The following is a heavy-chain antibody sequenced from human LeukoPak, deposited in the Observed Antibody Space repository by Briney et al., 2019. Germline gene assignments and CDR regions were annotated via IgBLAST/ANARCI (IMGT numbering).Heavy chain of an antibody. D-gene: IGHD3-22*01. CDR1: GGSISSYY. Sequence: PPETLSLTCTVSGGSISSYYWSWIRQPPVKGLEWIGYIYYSGSTNYNPSLKSRVTISVDTSKNQFSLKLSSVTAADTAVYYCARDSYYYDSSGYYGCAFDIWGQGTMVTVSS. V-gene: IGHV4-59*01. J-gene: IGHJ3*02. CDR2: IYYSGST. CDR3: ARDSYYYDSSGYYGCAFDI.